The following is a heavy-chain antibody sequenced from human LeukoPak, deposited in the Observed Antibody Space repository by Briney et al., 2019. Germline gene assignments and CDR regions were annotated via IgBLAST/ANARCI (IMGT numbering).Heavy chain of an antibody. V-gene: IGHV1-69*13. J-gene: IGHJ1*01. CDR3: ARDSSEFRSLIPH. CDR1: GYTFTSYY. Sequence: ASVKVSCKASGYTFTSYYMHWVRQAPGQGLEWMGGITPMFGTAKYAQKFQGRVTITADESTSTAYMELSSLRSEDTAVYYCARDSSEFRSLIPHWGQGTLVTVSS. D-gene: IGHD2-21*01. CDR2: ITPMFGTA.